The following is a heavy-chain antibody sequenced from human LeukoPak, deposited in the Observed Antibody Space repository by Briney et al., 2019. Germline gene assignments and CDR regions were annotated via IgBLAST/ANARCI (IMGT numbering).Heavy chain of an antibody. CDR1: GGSFSGYY. CDR2: INHSGST. D-gene: IGHD3-3*01. Sequence: SEXXSLTCAVYGGSFSGYYWSWIRQPPGKGLEWIGEINHSGSTNYNPSLKSRVTISVATSKNQFSLKLSSVTAADTAVYYCARGRSGYDFWSGYYNWFDPWGQGTLVTVSS. V-gene: IGHV4-34*01. CDR3: ARGRSGYDFWSGYYNWFDP. J-gene: IGHJ5*02.